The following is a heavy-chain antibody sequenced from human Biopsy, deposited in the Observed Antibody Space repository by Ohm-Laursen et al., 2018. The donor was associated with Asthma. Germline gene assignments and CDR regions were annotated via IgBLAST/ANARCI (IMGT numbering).Heavy chain of an antibody. CDR1: GGTFSTFG. Sequence: SSVKVSCKASGGTFSTFGISWVRQAPGQGLEWMGRIIPFYGTATYAQNFQGRLTLTADESTSTAYMEVTSLRSEDTAIYYCARCQVGYSSGWSLLLKKIYYSGMDVWGQGTAVTVSS. V-gene: IGHV1-69*15. CDR2: IIPFYGTA. D-gene: IGHD6-19*01. J-gene: IGHJ6*02. CDR3: ARCQVGYSSGWSLLLKKIYYSGMDV.